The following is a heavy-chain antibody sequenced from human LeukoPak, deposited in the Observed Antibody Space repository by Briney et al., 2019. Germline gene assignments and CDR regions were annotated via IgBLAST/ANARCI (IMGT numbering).Heavy chain of an antibody. Sequence: GGSLRLSCVASGLTFSDYSINWVRRAPGKGLDGVSSSNPTSTSIYYADAVRGRFTISRDNAKSSLYLQMDSLRAEDTAVYYCVRLRRNSDRSYYYYYYDSWGQGILVTVSS. CDR3: VRLRRNSDRSYYYYYYDS. V-gene: IGHV3-21*01. CDR2: SNPTSTSI. J-gene: IGHJ5*01. CDR1: GLTFSDYS. D-gene: IGHD3-10*01.